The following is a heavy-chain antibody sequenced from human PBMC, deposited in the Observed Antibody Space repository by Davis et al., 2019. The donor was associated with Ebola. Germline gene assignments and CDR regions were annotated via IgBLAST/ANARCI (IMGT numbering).Heavy chain of an antibody. D-gene: IGHD2-21*01. Sequence: PGGSLRLSCAASGFTVSSNYMSWVRQAPGKGLEWVSVIYSGGSTYYADSVKGRFTISRDNSKNTLYLQMNSLRAEDTAVYYCAREGGGYDYRCGGDCSGDYYYYMDVWGKGTTVTVSS. CDR1: GFTVSSNY. J-gene: IGHJ6*03. CDR2: IYSGGST. CDR3: AREGGGYDYRCGGDCSGDYYYYMDV. V-gene: IGHV3-53*01.